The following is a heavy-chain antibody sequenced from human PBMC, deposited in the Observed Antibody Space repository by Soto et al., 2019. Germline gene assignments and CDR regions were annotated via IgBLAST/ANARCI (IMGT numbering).Heavy chain of an antibody. V-gene: IGHV5-51*01. CDR3: ARSPRGSPYFDH. J-gene: IGHJ4*02. D-gene: IGHD6-13*01. CDR2: IYPGDYET. Sequence: GASLKISCQESGYTFTSYWIGWVRQLTGKGLEWMGFIYPGDYETRYSPSFHGKVTISAEKSINTAYLQWNSLEAADSAFYFCARSPRGSPYFDHWGQGALVTVSS. CDR1: GYTFTSYW.